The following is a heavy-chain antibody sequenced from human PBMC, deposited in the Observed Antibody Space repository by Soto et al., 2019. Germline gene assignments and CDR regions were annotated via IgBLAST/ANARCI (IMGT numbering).Heavy chain of an antibody. CDR3: AKASRPEGGVTAVDFDY. Sequence: PGGSLRLSCAASGFTFSSYAMSWVRQAPGKGLEWVSAISGSGGSTYYADSVKGRFTISRDNSKNTLYLQMNSLRAEDTAVYYCAKASRPEGGVTAVDFDYWGQGTLVTVSS. CDR2: ISGSGGST. D-gene: IGHD3-10*01. V-gene: IGHV3-23*01. J-gene: IGHJ4*02. CDR1: GFTFSSYA.